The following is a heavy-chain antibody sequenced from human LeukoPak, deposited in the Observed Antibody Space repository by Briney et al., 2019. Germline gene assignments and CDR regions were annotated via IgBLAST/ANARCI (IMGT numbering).Heavy chain of an antibody. Sequence: PSGTLSLTCAVSGGSMSGDNWWSWVRQAPGKGLEWVSVLSSGGTTDYADSVKGRFTISRDDSKNTLYLQMNSLRVEDTAVYYCARDLETDISDSIDIWGQGTVATVSS. D-gene: IGHD3-9*01. CDR3: ARDLETDISDSIDI. V-gene: IGHV3-66*01. CDR2: LSSGGTT. CDR1: GGSMSGDNW. J-gene: IGHJ3*02.